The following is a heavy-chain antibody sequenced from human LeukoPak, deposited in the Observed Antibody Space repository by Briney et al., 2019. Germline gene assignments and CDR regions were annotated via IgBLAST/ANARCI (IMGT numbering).Heavy chain of an antibody. CDR3: AMQFTYGDYRPAGDY. CDR1: GFTSTNYW. D-gene: IGHD2-2*01. CDR2: MKQDGSET. V-gene: IGHV3-7*01. J-gene: IGHJ4*02. Sequence: PGGSLRLSCTASGFTSTNYWMSWVRQAPGQGLEWVADMKQDGSETHYIASVKDRFTISRDNAKKSLYLQMNSLRAEDTAVYFCAMQFTYGDYRPAGDYWGQGTLVTVSS.